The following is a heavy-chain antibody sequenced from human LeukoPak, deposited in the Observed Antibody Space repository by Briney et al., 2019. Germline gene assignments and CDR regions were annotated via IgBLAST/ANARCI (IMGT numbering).Heavy chain of an antibody. V-gene: IGHV3-33*01. CDR2: IWYDGSKK. CDR1: GFTFSDYG. CDR3: ARAHSSSSTFDL. D-gene: IGHD6-6*01. J-gene: IGHJ4*02. Sequence: PGRALRLSCAASGFTFSDYGIHWVRQAPGQGLEWVALIWYDGSKKYYADAVKGRFTISRDNTKNTLYLQLNSLIADDTAVYYCARAHSSSSTFDLWGQGTLVTVSS.